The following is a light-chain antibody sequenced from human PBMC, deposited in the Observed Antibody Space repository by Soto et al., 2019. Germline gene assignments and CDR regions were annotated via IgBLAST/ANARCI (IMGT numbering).Light chain of an antibody. V-gene: IGLV2-23*01. CDR1: SSDVGSYNL. CDR2: EGS. J-gene: IGLJ2*01. CDR3: CPYAGSSTFVV. Sequence: QSALTQPASVSGSPGQSITISCTGTSSDVGSYNLVSWYQQHPGKAPKLMISEGSKRPSGVSNLFSGSKSGNTASLSISGLEAEDEADYYCCPYAGSSTFVVFGGGTKLTVL.